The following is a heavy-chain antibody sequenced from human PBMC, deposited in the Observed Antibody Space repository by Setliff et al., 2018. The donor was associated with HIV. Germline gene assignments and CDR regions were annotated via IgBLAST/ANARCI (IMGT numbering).Heavy chain of an antibody. D-gene: IGHD4-4*01. CDR1: GYTLRSHY. J-gene: IGHJ4*02. Sequence: ASVKVSCKASGYTLRSHYIHWGRQAPGRRPEWVGWINPPTGGTNFAQKFQGRITMTSDTSVNTVFIELSRLKSDDTALYYCARDLRNSNTLFAALNFVFDLWGQGTLVTVSS. CDR2: INPPTGGT. CDR3: ARDLRNSNTLFAALNFVFDL. V-gene: IGHV1-2*02.